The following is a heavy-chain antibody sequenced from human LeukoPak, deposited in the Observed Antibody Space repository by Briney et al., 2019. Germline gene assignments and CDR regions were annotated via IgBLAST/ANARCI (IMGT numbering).Heavy chain of an antibody. CDR2: IYYSGST. D-gene: IGHD1-1*01. J-gene: IGHJ4*02. Sequence: SETLSLTCTVSGGSISSSSYYWGWIRQPPGKGLEWIGSIYYSGSTYYNPSLKSRVTISVDTSKNQFSLKLSSVTAADTAVYYCARDNDVTAAFDYWGQGTLVTVSS. CDR1: GGSISSSSYY. CDR3: ARDNDVTAAFDY. V-gene: IGHV4-39*07.